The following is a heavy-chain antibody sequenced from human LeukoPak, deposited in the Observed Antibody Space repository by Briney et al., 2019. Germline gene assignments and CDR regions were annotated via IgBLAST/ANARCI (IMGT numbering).Heavy chain of an antibody. J-gene: IGHJ6*03. V-gene: IGHV4-28*01. CDR3: ARSRVLNYIDV. Sequence: SDTLSLTCAVSGYSISTSNWWGWIRQPPGKGLEWVGYIFYDGNTYYNPSLKSRVTMSVDPSKNQFSLKLSSVTAVDTAVYYCARSRVLNYIDVWGKGTTVTVSS. CDR1: GYSISTSNW. D-gene: IGHD5-24*01. CDR2: IFYDGNT.